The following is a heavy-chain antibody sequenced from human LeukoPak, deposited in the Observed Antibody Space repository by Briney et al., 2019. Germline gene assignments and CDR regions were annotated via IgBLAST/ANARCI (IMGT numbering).Heavy chain of an antibody. CDR2: IYYSGST. CDR3: AREETSGYDYYYYMDV. D-gene: IGHD5-12*01. CDR1: GGSISSSY. Sequence: PSETLSLTCTVSGGSISSSYWSWLRQPPGKGLERIGYIYYSGSTNYNPSLKSRVTISVDTSKNQFSLKLSSVTAADTAVYYCAREETSGYDYYYYMDVWGKGTTVTVSS. V-gene: IGHV4-59*01. J-gene: IGHJ6*03.